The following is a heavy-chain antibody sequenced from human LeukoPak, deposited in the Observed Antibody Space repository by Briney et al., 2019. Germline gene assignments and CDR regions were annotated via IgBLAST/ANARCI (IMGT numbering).Heavy chain of an antibody. D-gene: IGHD6-13*01. J-gene: IGHJ4*02. Sequence: GGSLRLSCAASGFTFSSYSMSWVRQAPGKGLEWVSSISSSSSYIYYADSVKGRFTISRDNAKNSLYLQMNSLRAEDTAVYYCARVVGAAEEYWGQGTLVTVSS. CDR3: ARVVGAAEEY. CDR1: GFTFSSYS. V-gene: IGHV3-21*01. CDR2: ISSSSSYI.